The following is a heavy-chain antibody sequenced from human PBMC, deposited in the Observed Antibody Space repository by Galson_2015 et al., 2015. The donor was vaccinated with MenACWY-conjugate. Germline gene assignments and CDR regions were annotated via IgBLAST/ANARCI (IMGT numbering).Heavy chain of an antibody. CDR1: GGTFTTFG. V-gene: IGHV1-69*04. J-gene: IGHJ6*02. D-gene: IGHD3-16*01. CDR2: VIPILGDV. CDR3: AGGVAGADYCDGLNV. Sequence: SVKVSCKASGGTFTTFGISWVRQAPGQRLECVGRVIPILGDVNYAQEFQGRVTITADKSTRTAYMELSSLRSDDTAVYYCAGGVAGADYCDGLNVWAQGTTVIVSS.